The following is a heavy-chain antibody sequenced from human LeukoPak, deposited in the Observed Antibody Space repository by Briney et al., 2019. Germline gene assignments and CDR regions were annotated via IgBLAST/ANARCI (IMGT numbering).Heavy chain of an antibody. CDR2: IYHSGST. D-gene: IGHD5-24*01. J-gene: IGHJ3*02. V-gene: IGHV4-59*01. CDR3: ARVGGMTTINNAAFDI. CDR1: GGSINSDY. Sequence: SETLSLTCSVSGGSINSDYWNWIRQPPGKGLEWIGYIYHSGSTNYNPSLKSRVTISIDKSKKQFSLKLISVTAADTAIYYCARVGGMTTINNAAFDIWGQGTMVTVFS.